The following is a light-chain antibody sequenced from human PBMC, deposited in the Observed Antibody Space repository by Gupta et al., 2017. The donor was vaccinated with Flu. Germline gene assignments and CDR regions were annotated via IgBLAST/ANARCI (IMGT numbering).Light chain of an antibody. V-gene: IGLV4-69*01. CDR1: SGHSNNA. CDR2: LNSYGSH. CDR3: QNWGIGTQV. Sequence: QLALTQSPSASASLGDSVTLTCTLSSGHSNNAVAWYQQRPGKGPRYLLTLNSYGSHTRGDEVPDRFSGSNYGADRYIRISGLQSEDEADYYCQNWGIGTQVVGGGTKLTVL. J-gene: IGLJ3*02.